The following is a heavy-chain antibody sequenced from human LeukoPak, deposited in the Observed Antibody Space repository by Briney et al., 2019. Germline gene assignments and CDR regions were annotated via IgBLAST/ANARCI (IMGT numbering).Heavy chain of an antibody. CDR3: TRLGITYYYDSSGYYPGAFDI. Sequence: GGSLRLSCTASVFIFGDYALSWVRQAPGKGLEWVGLIRSTACGATTAYAASVEGRFTISRDDSKSIAYLQMYSLKTQDTAVYYCTRLGITYYYDSSGYYPGAFDIWGQGTLVTVSS. J-gene: IGHJ3*02. CDR2: IRSTACGATT. V-gene: IGHV3-49*04. D-gene: IGHD3-22*01. CDR1: VFIFGDYA.